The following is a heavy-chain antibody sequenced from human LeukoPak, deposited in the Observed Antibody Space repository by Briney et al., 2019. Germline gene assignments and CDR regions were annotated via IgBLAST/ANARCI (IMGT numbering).Heavy chain of an antibody. J-gene: IGHJ6*02. CDR2: ISGSGGST. CDR3: AKDRTSRGLYYGMDV. Sequence: GGSLRLSCAASGFTFSSYAMSWVRRAPGKGLEWVSAISGSGGSTYYADSVKGRFTISRDNSKNTLYLQMNSLRAEDTAVYYCAKDRTSRGLYYGMDVWGQGTTVTVSS. CDR1: GFTFSSYA. V-gene: IGHV3-23*01. D-gene: IGHD1-7*01.